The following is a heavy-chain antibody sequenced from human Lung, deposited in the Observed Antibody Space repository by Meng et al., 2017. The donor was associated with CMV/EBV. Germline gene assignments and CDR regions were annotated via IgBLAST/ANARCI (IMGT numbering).Heavy chain of an antibody. CDR1: GGSISTYY. V-gene: IGHV4-59*08. CDR3: ARHQNGGTYPLDY. Sequence: HVRVQESAPGLVKPSETLSLTCAVSGGSISTYYWSWIRQPPGKGLEWIGNNYYSGSTNYNPSLASRVTISVDSSKNQFSLKLSSVTAADTAVYYCARHQNGGTYPLDYWGQGTLVTVSS. D-gene: IGHD3-16*02. CDR2: NYYSGST. J-gene: IGHJ4*02.